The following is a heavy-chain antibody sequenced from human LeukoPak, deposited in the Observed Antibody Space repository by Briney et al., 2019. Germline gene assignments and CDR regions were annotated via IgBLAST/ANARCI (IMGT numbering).Heavy chain of an antibody. Sequence: SETLSLTCTVFGGSISSGGYYWSWIRQPAGKGLEWIGRIYTSGSTNYNPSLKSRVTISVDTSKNQFSLKLSSVTAADTAVYYCARDLRIGTFDIWGQGTMVTVSS. CDR1: GGSISSGGYY. D-gene: IGHD1-1*01. V-gene: IGHV4-61*02. CDR2: IYTSGST. J-gene: IGHJ3*02. CDR3: ARDLRIGTFDI.